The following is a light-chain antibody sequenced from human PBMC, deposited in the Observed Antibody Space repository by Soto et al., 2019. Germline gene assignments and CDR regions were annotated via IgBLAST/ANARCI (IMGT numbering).Light chain of an antibody. Sequence: EIVLTQSPATLSLSPGERAALSCRARQSVSSYLAWYQQRPGQAPRLLIYDASNRATGIPARFSGSGSGTDFTLTISSLEPEDFAVYYCQQRSNWPPWPFGQGTKVEIK. CDR1: QSVSSY. CDR2: DAS. CDR3: QQRSNWPPWP. V-gene: IGKV3-11*01. J-gene: IGKJ1*01.